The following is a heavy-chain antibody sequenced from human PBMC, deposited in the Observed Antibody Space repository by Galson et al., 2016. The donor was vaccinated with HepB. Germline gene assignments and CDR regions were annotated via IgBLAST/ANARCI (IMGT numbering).Heavy chain of an antibody. Sequence: SVKVSCKASGYTFTSYDINWVRQATGQGLEWMGWMNPNSGNTGFAQKFRDRVTVTRNSSISTAYMELSSLRSEDTAVYYCARGDRGPWGQGTMVTVSS. D-gene: IGHD3-16*01. J-gene: IGHJ3*01. CDR1: GYTFTSYD. V-gene: IGHV1-8*01. CDR2: MNPNSGNT. CDR3: ARGDRGP.